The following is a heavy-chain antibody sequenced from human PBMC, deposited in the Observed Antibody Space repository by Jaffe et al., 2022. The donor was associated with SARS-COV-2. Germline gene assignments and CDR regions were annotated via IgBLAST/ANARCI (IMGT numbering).Heavy chain of an antibody. V-gene: IGHV3-30-3*01. Sequence: QVQLVESGGGVVQPGRSLRLSCAASGFTFSSYAMHWVRQAPGKGLEWVAVISYDGSNKYYADSVKGRFTISRDNSKNTLYLQMNSLRAEDTAVYYCARGPFPENYDSRSWFDPWGQGTLVTVSS. CDR1: GFTFSSYA. CDR3: ARGPFPENYDSRSWFDP. J-gene: IGHJ5*02. CDR2: ISYDGSNK. D-gene: IGHD3-22*01.